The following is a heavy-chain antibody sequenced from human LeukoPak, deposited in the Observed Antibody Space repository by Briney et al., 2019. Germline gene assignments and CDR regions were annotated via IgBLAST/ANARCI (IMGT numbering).Heavy chain of an antibody. Sequence: ASVKVSCKASGYTFTSYAMHWVRQAPGQRLEWKGWINAGNGNTKYSQKFQGRVTITRDTSASTAYMELSSLRSEDTAVYYCARENQYNWNDYAFDIWGQGTMVTVSS. J-gene: IGHJ3*02. V-gene: IGHV1-3*01. CDR3: ARENQYNWNDYAFDI. CDR2: INAGNGNT. D-gene: IGHD1-1*01. CDR1: GYTFTSYA.